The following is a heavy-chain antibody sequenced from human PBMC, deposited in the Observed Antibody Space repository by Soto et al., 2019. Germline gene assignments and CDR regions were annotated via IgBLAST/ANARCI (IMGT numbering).Heavy chain of an antibody. V-gene: IGHV3-7*05. CDR2: INRDGSKK. Sequence: EVQLEESGGDLVQPGGSLRLSCADSEFTLSAYWMTWVRHAPGKGLEWVANINRDGSKKSYLDSVRGRFTISRDNVGNSLYLQMDSLRADETALYYCARAVSPGSRSLYLDAFDIWGQGTMVTVSS. CDR3: ARAVSPGSRSLYLDAFDI. CDR1: EFTLSAYW. D-gene: IGHD3-10*01. J-gene: IGHJ3*02.